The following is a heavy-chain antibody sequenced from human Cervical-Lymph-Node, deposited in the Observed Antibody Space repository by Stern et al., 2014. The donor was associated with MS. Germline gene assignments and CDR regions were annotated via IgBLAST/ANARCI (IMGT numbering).Heavy chain of an antibody. J-gene: IGHJ6*02. CDR3: ARLGVAGTNYYYGMDV. V-gene: IGHV1-18*04. Sequence: QMQLVQSGAEVKKPGASGKVSCKASGYTFTSYGISWVRQAPGQGLEWMGWISAYNGNTNYAQKLQGRVTMTTDTSTSTAYMELRSLRSDDTAVYYCARLGVAGTNYYYGMDVWGQGTTVTVSS. D-gene: IGHD6-19*01. CDR1: GYTFTSYG. CDR2: ISAYNGNT.